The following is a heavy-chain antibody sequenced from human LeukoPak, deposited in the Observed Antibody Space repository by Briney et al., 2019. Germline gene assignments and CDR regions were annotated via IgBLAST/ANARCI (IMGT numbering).Heavy chain of an antibody. CDR1: GGSISSGGYY. V-gene: IGHV4-31*03. CDR3: ARVEGFGESHFDY. J-gene: IGHJ4*02. Sequence: PSETLSLTCTVSGGSISSGGYYWRWIRQHPGKGLEWIGYIYYSGSTYYNPSLKSRVTISVDTSKNQFSLKLSSVTAADTAVYYCARVEGFGESHFDYWGQGTLVTVSS. CDR2: IYYSGST. D-gene: IGHD3-10*01.